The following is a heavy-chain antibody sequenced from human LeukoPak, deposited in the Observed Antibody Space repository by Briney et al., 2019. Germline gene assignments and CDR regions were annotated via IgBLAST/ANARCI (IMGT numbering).Heavy chain of an antibody. J-gene: IGHJ4*02. CDR2: INSDGSST. D-gene: IGHD1-26*01. CDR3: ATTRFGGSYLGLEGFDY. Sequence: GGSLRLSCAASGFTFSSYWMHWVRQAPGKGLVWFSRINSDGSSTSYADSVKGRFTISRDNSKNTLYLQMNSLRAEDTAVYYCATTRFGGSYLGLEGFDYWGQGTLVTVSS. V-gene: IGHV3-74*01. CDR1: GFTFSSYW.